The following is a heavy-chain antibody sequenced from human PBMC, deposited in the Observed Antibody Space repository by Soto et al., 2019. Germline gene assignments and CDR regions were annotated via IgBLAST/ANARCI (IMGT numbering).Heavy chain of an antibody. CDR1: GFTFSDYY. V-gene: IGHV3-72*01. Sequence: EVQLVQSGGGLVQPGGSLRLSCAASGFTFSDYYMDWVRRAPGKGLEWVGRIRNKANNYATEYAASLKGRVTFSRDDSEYSLYLQMNSLETEDTAVYWCTREKRYYNNLTSFYFDNWGQGTLVTVSS. CDR2: IRNKANNYAT. D-gene: IGHD3-10*01. J-gene: IGHJ4*02. CDR3: TREKRYYNNLTSFYFDN.